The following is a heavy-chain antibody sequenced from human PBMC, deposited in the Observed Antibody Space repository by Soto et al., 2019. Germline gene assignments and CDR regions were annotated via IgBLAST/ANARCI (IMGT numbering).Heavy chain of an antibody. D-gene: IGHD3-16*01. CDR1: GGSISSYY. CDR2: IYYSGST. V-gene: IGHV4-59*01. J-gene: IGHJ6*03. Sequence: QVQLQESGPGLVKPSETLSLTCTVSGGSISSYYWSWIRQPPGKGLEWIGYIYYSGSTNYNPSLKSRVTISVDTSKNQFSLKLSSVTAADTAVYYCARDRQGLRGGHYMDVWGKGTTVTVSS. CDR3: ARDRQGLRGGHYMDV.